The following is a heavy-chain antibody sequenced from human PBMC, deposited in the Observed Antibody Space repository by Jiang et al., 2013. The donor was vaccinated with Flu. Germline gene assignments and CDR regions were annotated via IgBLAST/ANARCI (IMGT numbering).Heavy chain of an antibody. V-gene: IGHV4-38-2*01. CDR2: IFHSGST. Sequence: LLKPSETLSLTCAVSNFSFSSGYYWGWIRQPPGKGLEWIGSIFHSGSTYYNPSLKSRVTISGDTSKNQFSLRLSSVTAADTAVYYCASSLLFITFDAFHIWGQGTLVTVSS. J-gene: IGHJ3*02. CDR1: NFSFSSGYY. D-gene: IGHD3-9*01. CDR3: ASSLLFITFDAFHI.